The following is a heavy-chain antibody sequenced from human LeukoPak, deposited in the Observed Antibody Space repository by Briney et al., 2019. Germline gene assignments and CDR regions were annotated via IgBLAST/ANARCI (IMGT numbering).Heavy chain of an antibody. D-gene: IGHD6-19*01. CDR3: ARPRVAGSFDY. Sequence: GSSVKVSCKASGGTFSSYSISWVRQAPGQGLEWMGWISGYNGNTNYAQNLQGRVTMTTDTSTTTVYMELRSLRSDDTAVYYCARPRVAGSFDYWGQGTLVTVSS. V-gene: IGHV1-18*01. CDR1: GGTFSSYS. CDR2: ISGYNGNT. J-gene: IGHJ4*02.